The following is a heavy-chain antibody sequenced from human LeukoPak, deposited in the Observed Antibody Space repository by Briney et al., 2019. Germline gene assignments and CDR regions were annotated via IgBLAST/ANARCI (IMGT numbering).Heavy chain of an antibody. D-gene: IGHD2-15*01. CDR2: IRYDGNNK. CDR3: AKDTPRYCSGGSCYSGFDY. Sequence: GGSLRLSCAASGFIFRNYGMHWVRQAPGKGLEWVTFIRYDGNNKYYADSVKGRFTISRDNAKNSLYLQMNSLRAEDTAFYYCAKDTPRYCSGGSCYSGFDYWGQGTLVTVSS. V-gene: IGHV3-30*02. J-gene: IGHJ4*02. CDR1: GFIFRNYG.